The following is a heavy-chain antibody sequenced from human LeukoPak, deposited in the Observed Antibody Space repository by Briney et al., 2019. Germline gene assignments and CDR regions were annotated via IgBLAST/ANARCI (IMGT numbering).Heavy chain of an antibody. CDR3: ANTYYDSGEGY. Sequence: GGSLRLSCAATGFTFSSYAMSWVRQAPGKGLEWVSAISGSGGSTYYADSVKGRFTISRDNSKNTLYLQMNSLRAEDTAIYYCANTYYDSGEGYWGQGTLVTVSS. V-gene: IGHV3-23*01. D-gene: IGHD3-22*01. CDR2: ISGSGGST. CDR1: GFTFSSYA. J-gene: IGHJ4*02.